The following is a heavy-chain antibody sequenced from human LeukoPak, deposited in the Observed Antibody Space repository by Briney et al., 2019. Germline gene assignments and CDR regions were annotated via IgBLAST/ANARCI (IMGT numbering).Heavy chain of an antibody. CDR2: ISYDGSNK. V-gene: IGHV3-30*18. Sequence: GGSLRLSCAASGFTFSSYGMHWVRQAPGKGLEWVAVISYDGSNKYYADSVKGRFTISRDNSKNTLYLQMNSLRAEDTAVYYCAKGPVLLYGMDVWDQGTTVTVSS. CDR1: GFTFSSYG. CDR3: AKGPVLLYGMDV. J-gene: IGHJ6*02. D-gene: IGHD1-14*01.